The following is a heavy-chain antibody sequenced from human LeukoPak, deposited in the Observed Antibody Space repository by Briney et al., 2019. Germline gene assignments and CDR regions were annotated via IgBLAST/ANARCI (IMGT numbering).Heavy chain of an antibody. CDR2: ITSSNSDI. D-gene: IGHD2-8*01. J-gene: IGHJ5*02. CDR1: GFTFSNFV. V-gene: IGHV3-21*01. CDR3: ARDLLGYCTNGICYDKSNWFDP. Sequence: GGSLRLSCAASGFTFSNFVMNWVRQAPGKGLEWVSPITSSNSDIYYADSVKGRFTISRDNAKNSLYLQMNSLRAEDTAVYYCARDLLGYCTNGICYDKSNWFDPWGQGTLVTVTS.